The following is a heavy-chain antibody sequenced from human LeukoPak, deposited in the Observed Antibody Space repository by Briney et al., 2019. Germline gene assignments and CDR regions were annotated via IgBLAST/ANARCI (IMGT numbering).Heavy chain of an antibody. CDR2: IYYSEST. CDR1: GGSISTSIFY. D-gene: IGHD3-10*01. J-gene: IGHJ4*02. CDR3: ARGGEYGSVRLDY. Sequence: SETLSLTCTVSGGSISTSIFYWNWIRQHPGKGLEWIGYIYYSESTNYNPSLKSRVTLSVDTSRNVFSLKLTSVTAADTAVYYCARGGEYGSVRLDYWGQGTLVTVSS. V-gene: IGHV4-61*01.